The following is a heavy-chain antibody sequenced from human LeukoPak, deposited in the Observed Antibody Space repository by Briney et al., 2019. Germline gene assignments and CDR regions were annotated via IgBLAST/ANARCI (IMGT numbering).Heavy chain of an antibody. CDR2: NFSDGST. J-gene: IGHJ6*04. V-gene: IGHV3-53*01. Sequence: PGGSLRLSCAASGFIVRTNYINWVRQAPGKGLEWVSVNFSDGSTYYTASVRGRFTISRDNSMNTVYLQMNSLRAEDTAVYYCARVKWLDVWGSGTTVTVSS. CDR3: ARVKWLDV. CDR1: GFIVRTNY. D-gene: IGHD2-15*01.